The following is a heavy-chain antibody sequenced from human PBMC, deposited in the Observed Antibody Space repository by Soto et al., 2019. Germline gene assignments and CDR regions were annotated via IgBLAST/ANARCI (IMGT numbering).Heavy chain of an antibody. D-gene: IGHD3-10*01. CDR2: IDKVGTDS. J-gene: IGHJ6*03. Sequence: EVQLVESGGGLIQPGGSLRLSCAASEFTYSGRSVHWVRQAPGKGLVWVSGIDKVGTDSTYADSVKGRFTSSRDNAKNTVYLQMNSLRVEDTAVYYCARGWFGPDVCGKGTTVTVSS. CDR1: EFTYSGRS. CDR3: ARGWFGPDV. V-gene: IGHV3-74*01.